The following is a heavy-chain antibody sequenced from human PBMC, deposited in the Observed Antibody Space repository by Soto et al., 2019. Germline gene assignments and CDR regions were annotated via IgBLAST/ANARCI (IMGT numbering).Heavy chain of an antibody. J-gene: IGHJ5*02. CDR3: AKDGHYYDSSGYYYSWFDP. CDR2: ISGSGGST. Sequence: PGGSLRLSCAASGFTFSSYAMSWVRQAPGKGLEWVSAISGSGGSTYYADSVKGRFTISRDNSKNTLYLQMNGLRAEDTAVYYCAKDGHYYDSSGYYYSWFDPWGQGTLVTVSS. CDR1: GFTFSSYA. V-gene: IGHV3-23*01. D-gene: IGHD3-22*01.